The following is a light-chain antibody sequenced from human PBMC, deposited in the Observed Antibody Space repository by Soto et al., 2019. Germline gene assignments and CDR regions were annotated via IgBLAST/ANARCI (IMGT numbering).Light chain of an antibody. CDR1: QSIINW. V-gene: IGKV1-5*03. CDR3: QHYNSFPWT. CDR2: KAS. J-gene: IGKJ1*01. Sequence: DIQMTQSPAALSASVGDRGTITCRASQSIINWLGWYQQKPGKAPKLLIYKASSLESGVPSRFSGSGSGTDFTLTINRLQPDDFATYYCQHYNSFPWTFGQGTNVDIK.